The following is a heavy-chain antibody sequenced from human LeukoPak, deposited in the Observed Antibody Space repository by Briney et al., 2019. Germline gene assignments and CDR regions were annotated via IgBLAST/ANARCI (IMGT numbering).Heavy chain of an antibody. CDR3: ARQGTMVRGVIGSFDY. Sequence: SETLSLTCTVSGGSISSSSYYWGWIRQPPGKGLEWIGSIYYSGSTYYNPSLKSRVTISVDTSKNQFSLKLSSVTAADTAVYYCARQGTMVRGVIGSFDYWGQGTLVTVSS. CDR1: GGSISSSSYY. J-gene: IGHJ4*02. V-gene: IGHV4-39*01. D-gene: IGHD3-10*01. CDR2: IYYSGST.